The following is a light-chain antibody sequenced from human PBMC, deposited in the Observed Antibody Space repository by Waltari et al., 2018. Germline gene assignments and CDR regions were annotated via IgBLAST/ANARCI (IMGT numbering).Light chain of an antibody. V-gene: IGLV4-69*01. CDR3: QTGGHGTWV. Sequence: QLVLTQSPSASASLGASVKLTCTLIRGHSTNVIAWLQKRPEKGPRYLMKVNSDGSHNKGDEIPDRFSGSSSGAERYLTISSLQSEDEADYYCQTGGHGTWVFGGGTKLTVL. CDR1: RGHSTNV. CDR2: VNSDGSH. J-gene: IGLJ3*02.